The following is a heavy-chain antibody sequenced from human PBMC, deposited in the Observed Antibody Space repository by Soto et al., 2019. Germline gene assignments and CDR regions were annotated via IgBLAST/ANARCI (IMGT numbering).Heavy chain of an antibody. Sequence: SETLSLTCTVSGGSISNCYWSGIRQPPGKGLEWIGYMYYSGSTNYNPSLKSRVTISLDTSKNQFSLKLSSVTAADTAVYYCARAGAATPSDYWGQGTLVTVSS. V-gene: IGHV4-59*01. CDR2: MYYSGST. CDR3: ARAGAATPSDY. D-gene: IGHD2-15*01. CDR1: GGSISNCY. J-gene: IGHJ4*02.